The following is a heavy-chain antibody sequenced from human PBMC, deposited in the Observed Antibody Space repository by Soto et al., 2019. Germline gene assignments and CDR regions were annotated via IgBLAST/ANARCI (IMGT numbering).Heavy chain of an antibody. J-gene: IGHJ5*02. D-gene: IGHD2-8*02. CDR1: GYSLTELS. CDR2: FDPKDGKV. CDR3: ATVRGVGRYWFDT. V-gene: IGHV1-24*01. Sequence: GASVKVSCKVSGYSLTELSIHWVRQAPGKGLEWMGGFDPKDGKVVYAQTLAARVTMTEDTATDTVYMELESLTSEDTAVYHCATVRGVGRYWFDTWGPRILVTVSS.